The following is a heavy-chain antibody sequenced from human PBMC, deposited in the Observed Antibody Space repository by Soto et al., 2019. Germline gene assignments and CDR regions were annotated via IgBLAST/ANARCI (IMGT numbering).Heavy chain of an antibody. V-gene: IGHV3-48*03. D-gene: IGHD3-3*01. CDR2: ISSSGSTI. J-gene: IGHJ5*02. CDR3: ARAEYDFWSGYYTRWFDP. CDR1: GFTFSSYE. Sequence: PGGSLRLSCAASGFTFSSYEMNWVRQAPGKGLEWVSYISSSGSTIYYADSVKGRFTISRDNAKNSLYLQMNSLRAEDTAVYYCARAEYDFWSGYYTRWFDPWGQGTLVTVSS.